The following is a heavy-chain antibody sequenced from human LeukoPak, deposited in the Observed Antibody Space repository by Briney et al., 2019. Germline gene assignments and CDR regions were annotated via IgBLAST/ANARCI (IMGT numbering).Heavy chain of an antibody. CDR2: IYTSGST. J-gene: IGHJ5*02. D-gene: IGHD3-9*01. CDR1: GGSISSGSYY. CDR3: AREDYDILTGYPWFDP. V-gene: IGHV4-61*02. Sequence: SQTLSLTCTVSGGSISSGSYYWSWIRQPAGKGLEWIGRIYTSGSTNYNPSLKSRVTISVDTSKNQFSLKLSSVTAADTAVYYCAREDYDILTGYPWFDPWGQGTLVTVSS.